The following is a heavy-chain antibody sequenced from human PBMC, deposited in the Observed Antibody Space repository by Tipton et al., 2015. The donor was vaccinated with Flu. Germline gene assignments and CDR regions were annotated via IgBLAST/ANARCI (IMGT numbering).Heavy chain of an antibody. D-gene: IGHD3-10*02. CDR1: GGSINNYY. Sequence: TLSLTCSVSGGSINNYYLSWIRQAPGKGLEWIGSVYYSGNTYYNPSLKSRVTISADTSKSQFSLKLRSVTAADTAVYYCARLSYYDVDLKNFYFDYWGQGALVTVSS. J-gene: IGHJ4*02. CDR2: VYYSGNT. CDR3: ARLSYYDVDLKNFYFDY. V-gene: IGHV4-59*05.